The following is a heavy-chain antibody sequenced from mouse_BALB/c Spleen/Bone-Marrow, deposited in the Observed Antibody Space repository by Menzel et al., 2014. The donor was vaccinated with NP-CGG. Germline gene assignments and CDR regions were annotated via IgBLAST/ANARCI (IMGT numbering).Heavy chain of an antibody. CDR3: ARWGWYLCAY. CDR1: GYTFTSYN. Sequence: VQLQQSGAELVRHGASVKMSCKASGYTFTSYNMHWVKQTPGQGMEWIGAIYPGNGATYYNQKFKGKATLTTAKSSSTAYMDLSNLTSEDSGVYYFARWGWYLCAYLGEWTLVTVSA. CDR2: IYPGNGAT. J-gene: IGHJ3*01. D-gene: IGHD1-1*02. V-gene: IGHV1-12*01.